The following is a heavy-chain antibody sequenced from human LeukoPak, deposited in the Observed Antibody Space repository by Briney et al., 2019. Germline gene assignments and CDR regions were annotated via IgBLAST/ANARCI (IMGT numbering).Heavy chain of an antibody. J-gene: IGHJ6*02. CDR1: GGSISSGSYY. CDR2: IYTSGST. Sequence: SETLSLTCTVSGGSISSGSYYWSWIRQPAGRGLEWIGRIYTSGSTNYNPSLKSRVTISVDTSKNQFSLKLSSVTAADTAVYYCARHRGPVPYYYYGMDVWGQGTTVTVSS. V-gene: IGHV4-61*02. D-gene: IGHD1-26*01. CDR3: ARHRGPVPYYYYGMDV.